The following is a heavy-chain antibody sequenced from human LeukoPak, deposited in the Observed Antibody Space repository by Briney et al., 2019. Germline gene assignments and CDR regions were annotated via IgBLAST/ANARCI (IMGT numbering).Heavy chain of an antibody. CDR2: INHNGNVN. Sequence: GGSLGLSCAASGFTFSNNAMSWARQAPGKGLEWVASINHNGNVNYYVDSVKGRFTISRDNAKNSLYLQMSNLRAEDTAVYFCARGGGLDVWGQGATVTVSS. CDR3: ARGGGLDV. J-gene: IGHJ6*02. CDR1: GFTFSNNA. V-gene: IGHV3-7*03. D-gene: IGHD3-16*01.